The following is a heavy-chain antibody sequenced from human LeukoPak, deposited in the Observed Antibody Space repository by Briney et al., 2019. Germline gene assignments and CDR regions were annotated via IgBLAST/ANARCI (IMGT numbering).Heavy chain of an antibody. Sequence: GGSLRLSCAASGFTFSSYGVSWVRQAPGKGLEWVATISGSGYNTYYADSVKGRFTIPRDNSANTLFLHMSSLRAEDTALYYCAKHSGSYFIYYVDSWGQGTLVTVSS. CDR1: GFTFSSYG. V-gene: IGHV3-23*01. D-gene: IGHD1-26*01. J-gene: IGHJ4*02. CDR3: AKHSGSYFIYYVDS. CDR2: ISGSGYNT.